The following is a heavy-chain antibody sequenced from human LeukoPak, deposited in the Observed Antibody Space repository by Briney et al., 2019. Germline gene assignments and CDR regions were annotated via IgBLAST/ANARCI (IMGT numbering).Heavy chain of an antibody. V-gene: IGHV4-59*12. J-gene: IGHJ4*02. CDR2: IYYSGST. CDR3: ARGRNY. CDR1: GGSINSYY. D-gene: IGHD1-14*01. Sequence: PSETLSLTCTVSGGSINSYYWSWIRQPPGKGLEWIGYIYYSGSTNYNPSLKSRVTISVDTSKNQFSLKLSSVTAADTAVYYCARGRNYWGQGTLVTVSS.